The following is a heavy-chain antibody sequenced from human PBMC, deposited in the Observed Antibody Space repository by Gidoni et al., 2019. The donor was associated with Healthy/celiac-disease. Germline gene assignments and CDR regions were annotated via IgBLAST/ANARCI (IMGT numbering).Heavy chain of an antibody. CDR2: INHSGST. V-gene: IGHV4-34*01. CDR1: GGAFSDYY. Sequence: QVHLQQWGAGLLTPAETLSLTCAVYGGAFSDYYWSWIRQPAGKGLEWIGEINHSGSTNFNPSLKSRVTISVDTSKNQFSLKLTSVTAADTAVYYCARETRGPHWFFDLWGRGTLVTVSS. CDR3: ARETRGPHWFFDL. J-gene: IGHJ2*01.